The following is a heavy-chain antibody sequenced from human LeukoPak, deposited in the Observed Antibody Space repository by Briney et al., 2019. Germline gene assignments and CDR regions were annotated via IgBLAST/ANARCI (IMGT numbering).Heavy chain of an antibody. Sequence: GASVTVSCTASGYTFTSYAMHWVRQAPGQRLEWMGWINAGNGNTKYSQKFQGRVTITRDTSASTAYMELSSLRSEDTAVYYCARGGSGCSSTSCYTRFDPWGQGTLVTVSS. J-gene: IGHJ5*02. D-gene: IGHD2-2*02. CDR2: INAGNGNT. CDR3: ARGGSGCSSTSCYTRFDP. V-gene: IGHV1-3*01. CDR1: GYTFTSYA.